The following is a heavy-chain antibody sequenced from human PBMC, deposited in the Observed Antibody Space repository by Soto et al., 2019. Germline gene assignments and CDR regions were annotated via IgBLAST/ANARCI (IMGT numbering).Heavy chain of an antibody. D-gene: IGHD5-12*01. CDR1: GFTFSSYS. V-gene: IGHV3-48*01. CDR2: ISSSSSTI. Sequence: GVLRLSFAASGFTFSSYSMNWVRQAPGKGLEWVSYISSSSSTIYYADSVKGRFTISRDNAKNSLYLQMNSLRAEDTAVYYCARADSGYAHGYYYYGMDVWGQGTTVTVS. J-gene: IGHJ6*02. CDR3: ARADSGYAHGYYYYGMDV.